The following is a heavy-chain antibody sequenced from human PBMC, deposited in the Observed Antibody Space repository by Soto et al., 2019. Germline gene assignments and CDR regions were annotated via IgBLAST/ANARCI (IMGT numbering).Heavy chain of an antibody. D-gene: IGHD2-15*01. Sequence: ASVKVSCKASGGTFSSYAISWVRQAPGQGLEWMGGIIPIFGTANYAQKFQGRVTITADKSTSTAYMELSSLRSEDTAVYYCARDFEDCSGGSCPLDYWGQGSLVTVSS. CDR2: IIPIFGTA. CDR3: ARDFEDCSGGSCPLDY. CDR1: GGTFSSYA. V-gene: IGHV1-69*06. J-gene: IGHJ4*02.